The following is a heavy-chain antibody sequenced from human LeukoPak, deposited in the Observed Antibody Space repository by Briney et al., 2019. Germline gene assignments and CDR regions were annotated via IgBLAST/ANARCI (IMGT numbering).Heavy chain of an antibody. CDR3: ARQHYYGSGSYYYYYYGMDV. Sequence: SQTLSLTCTVSGGSISSGSYYWSWIRQPPGKGLEWIGYIYYSGSTNYNPSLKSRVTISVDTSKNQFSLKLSSVTAADTAVYYCARQHYYGSGSYYYYYYGMDVWGQGTTVTVSS. D-gene: IGHD3-10*01. CDR1: GGSISSGSYY. J-gene: IGHJ6*02. CDR2: IYYSGST. V-gene: IGHV4-61*01.